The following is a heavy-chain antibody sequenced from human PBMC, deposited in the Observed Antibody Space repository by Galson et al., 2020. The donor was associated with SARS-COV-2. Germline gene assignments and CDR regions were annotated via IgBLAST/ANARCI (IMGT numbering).Heavy chain of an antibody. CDR2: IRSDGAYK. D-gene: IGHD3-10*01. CDR3: AKGCPFSGQNHFVN. V-gene: IGHV3-30*02. Sequence: GESLKISCAASGFIFSESDLHWVRQAPGKRPEWVSFIRSDGAYKFYADSVSGRFTISRDNSKNTLYLQMHSLRPDDTAVYSCAKGCPFSGQNHFVNWGQGARVTVSS. J-gene: IGHJ4*02. CDR1: GFIFSESD.